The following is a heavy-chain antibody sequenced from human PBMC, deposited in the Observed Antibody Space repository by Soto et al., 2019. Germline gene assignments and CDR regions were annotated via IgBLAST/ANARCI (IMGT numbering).Heavy chain of an antibody. Sequence: EVQLVESGGGLVQPGGSLRLSCVASGFTFSSYWMHWVRQAPGEGLVWVSRINSDGSATTYVDSVKGRFIISRDNAKNTLYLQMNDLRAEDTAVYYCARDRTAASADYWGQGALVTVAS. CDR3: ARDRTAASADY. V-gene: IGHV3-74*01. CDR2: INSDGSAT. J-gene: IGHJ4*02. CDR1: GFTFSSYW. D-gene: IGHD2-2*01.